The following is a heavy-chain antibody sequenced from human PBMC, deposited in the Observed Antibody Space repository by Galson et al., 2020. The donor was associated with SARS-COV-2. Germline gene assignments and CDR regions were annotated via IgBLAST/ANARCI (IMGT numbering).Heavy chain of an antibody. J-gene: IGHJ6*03. Sequence: GGSLRLSCVVSGFTFSSYAMNWVRQAPGKGLEWVSTISGTGGSTYYADSVKGRFTISRDNSKNTLYLQMNSLRAEDTAVHYCARSPHYSSNWYYYYMDVWGKGTTVTVSS. CDR2: ISGTGGST. V-gene: IGHV3-23*01. CDR1: GFTFSSYA. CDR3: ARSPHYSSNWYYYYMDV. D-gene: IGHD6-13*01.